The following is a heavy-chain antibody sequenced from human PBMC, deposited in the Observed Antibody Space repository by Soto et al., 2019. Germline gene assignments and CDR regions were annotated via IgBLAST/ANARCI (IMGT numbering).Heavy chain of an antibody. J-gene: IGHJ3*01. Sequence: EVQLVESGGGLVRPGGSLGRSCAASGFTFSYYWMHWVRQAPGKGLVWVSRIHSDGSSTTYADFVKGRFIISRDNARNTVDLQMNSVRVEDTAVYYCARGDRGAFDLWGQGTVVTVSS. CDR3: ARGDRGAFDL. CDR1: GFTFSYYW. D-gene: IGHD1-26*01. V-gene: IGHV3-74*01. CDR2: IHSDGSST.